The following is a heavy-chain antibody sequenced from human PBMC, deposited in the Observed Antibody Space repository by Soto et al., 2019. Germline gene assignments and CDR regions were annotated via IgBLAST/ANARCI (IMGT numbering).Heavy chain of an antibody. CDR1: GGSINNFH. CDR3: GRIKSGFSYGSTIDF. D-gene: IGHD5-18*01. CDR2: VFYSGRT. Sequence: SETLSLTCSVSGGSINNFHWSWIRQPPGKGLEWIGFVFYSGRTTYNPSLQSRVTISVDTSHNHFSLKLRSVTAADTATYYCGRIKSGFSYGSTIDFWGQGKLVTVSS. J-gene: IGHJ4*02. V-gene: IGHV4-59*01.